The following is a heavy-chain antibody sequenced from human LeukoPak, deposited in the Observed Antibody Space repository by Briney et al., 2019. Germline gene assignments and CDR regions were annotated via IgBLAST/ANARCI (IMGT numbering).Heavy chain of an antibody. V-gene: IGHV3-21*01. Sequence: GGSLRLSCAASGFTFSSYSMNWVRQAPGKGLEWVSSISSSSSYIYYADSVKGRFTISRDNAKNSLYLQMNSLRAEDTAVYYCASLSTSGVDYWGQGTLVTVSP. D-gene: IGHD2-2*01. CDR3: ASLSTSGVDY. CDR2: ISSSSSYI. CDR1: GFTFSSYS. J-gene: IGHJ4*02.